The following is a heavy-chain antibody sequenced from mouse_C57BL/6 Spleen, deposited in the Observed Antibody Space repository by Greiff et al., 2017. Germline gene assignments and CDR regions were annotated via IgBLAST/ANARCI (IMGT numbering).Heavy chain of an antibody. D-gene: IGHD2-3*01. CDR3: ARDDGDYYFDY. Sequence: QVQLKQPGAELVKPGASVKLSCKASGYTFTSYWMHWVKQRPGQGLEWIGMIHPNSGSTNYNEKFKSKATLTVDKSSSTAYMQLSSLTSEDSAVYYCARDDGDYYFDYWGQGTTLTVSS. V-gene: IGHV1-64*01. CDR1: GYTFTSYW. CDR2: IHPNSGST. J-gene: IGHJ2*01.